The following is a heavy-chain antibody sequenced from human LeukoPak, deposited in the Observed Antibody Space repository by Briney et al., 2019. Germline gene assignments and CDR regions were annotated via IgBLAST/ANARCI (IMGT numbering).Heavy chain of an antibody. CDR1: GFMFSYDW. V-gene: IGHV3-74*01. Sequence: GGSPRLSCAASGFMFSYDWMHWARHTSGKGLMWVSRINNDGSSVSYEDSVKGRFSISRDNAKNTLYLQMNSLRDEDTGVYYCVTNPIGGTNYWGQGTLVTVSS. CDR3: VTNPIGGTNY. D-gene: IGHD1-7*01. J-gene: IGHJ4*02. CDR2: INNDGSSV.